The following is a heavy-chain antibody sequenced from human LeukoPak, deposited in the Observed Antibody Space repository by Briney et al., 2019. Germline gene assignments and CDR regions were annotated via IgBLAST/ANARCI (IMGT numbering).Heavy chain of an antibody. D-gene: IGHD4-17*01. CDR3: ARDRTFGDYSTLDY. V-gene: IGHV4-39*07. Sequence: SETLSLTCTASGGSISTSNYYWGWIRQPPGKGLEWIGTIYYNGNTYYNPSLKSRVTISVDTSKNQFSLKLTSVTAADTAVYYCARDRTFGDYSTLDYWGQGTLVTVSS. CDR2: IYYNGNT. J-gene: IGHJ4*02. CDR1: GGSISTSNYY.